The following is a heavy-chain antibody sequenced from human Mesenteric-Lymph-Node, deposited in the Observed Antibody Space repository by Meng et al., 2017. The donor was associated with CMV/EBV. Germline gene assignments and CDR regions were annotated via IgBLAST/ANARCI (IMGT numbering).Heavy chain of an antibody. J-gene: IGHJ5*02. CDR3: ARRGKTAVSTEDNWFDP. V-gene: IGHV1-2*06. CDR1: TFGDYY. D-gene: IGHD1-1*01. CDR2: VNPSRGGT. Sequence: TFGDYYIPWNRQDPGPGLEWVGRVNPSRGGTDYAQKFQGRVTMTRDTSINTAYMHLSSLKSDDTAIYYCARRGKTAVSTEDNWFDPWGQGTLVTVSS.